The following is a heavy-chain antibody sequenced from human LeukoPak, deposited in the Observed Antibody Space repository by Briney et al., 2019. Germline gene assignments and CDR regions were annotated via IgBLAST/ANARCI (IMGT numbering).Heavy chain of an antibody. D-gene: IGHD3-10*01. CDR1: GFTFSSYA. CDR2: ISCDGSNK. V-gene: IGHV3-30-3*01. CDR3: AKEALHITIIRAVPRTAL. Sequence: PGGSLRLSCAASGFTFSSYAMHWVRQAPGKGLEGVAVISCDGSNKYYADSVKGRFTISRDNSKNTLYLQMNSLRAEDTAVYYWAKEALHITIIRAVPRTALWGQGTLVTVSS. J-gene: IGHJ4*02.